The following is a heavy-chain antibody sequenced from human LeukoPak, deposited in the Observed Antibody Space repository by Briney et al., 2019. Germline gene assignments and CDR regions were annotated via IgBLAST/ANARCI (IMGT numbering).Heavy chain of an antibody. D-gene: IGHD1-26*01. V-gene: IGHV1-2*04. CDR3: ARDLRGSYWEDYFDY. CDR2: INPNSGGT. J-gene: IGHJ4*02. CDR1: GYTFTGYY. Sequence: GASVKVSCKASGYTFTGYYMHWVRQAPGQGLEWMGWINPNSGGTNYAQKFQGWVTMTRDTSISTAYMELSRLRSDDTAVYYCARDLRGSYWEDYFDYWGQGTLVTVSS.